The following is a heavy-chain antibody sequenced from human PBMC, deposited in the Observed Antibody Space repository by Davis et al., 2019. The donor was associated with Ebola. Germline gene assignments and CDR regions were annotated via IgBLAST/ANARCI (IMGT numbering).Heavy chain of an antibody. CDR3: ARDRKEGSYYHYGMDV. CDR2: IYHSGST. V-gene: IGHV4-38-2*02. CDR1: GYSISSGYY. D-gene: IGHD3-10*01. Sequence: PSETLSLTCTVSGYSISSGYYWGWIRQPPGKGLEWIGSIYHSGSTYYNPSLKSRVTISVDTSKNQFSLKLSSVTAADTAVYYCARDRKEGSYYHYGMDVWGKGTTVTVSS. J-gene: IGHJ6*04.